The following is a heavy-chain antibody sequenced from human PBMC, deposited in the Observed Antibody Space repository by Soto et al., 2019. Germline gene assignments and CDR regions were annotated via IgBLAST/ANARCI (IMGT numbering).Heavy chain of an antibody. D-gene: IGHD3-10*01. Sequence: GGSLRLSCAASGFTFTRYSMNWVRQAPGKGLEWVSSISSTTNYIYYGDSVKGRFTISRDNAKNSLYLQINNLRDEDTAVYYCAREGLLWFGELIRNYYNFALDVWGQGTTVTVSS. CDR2: ISSTTNYI. J-gene: IGHJ6*02. V-gene: IGHV3-21*01. CDR1: GFTFTRYS. CDR3: AREGLLWFGELIRNYYNFALDV.